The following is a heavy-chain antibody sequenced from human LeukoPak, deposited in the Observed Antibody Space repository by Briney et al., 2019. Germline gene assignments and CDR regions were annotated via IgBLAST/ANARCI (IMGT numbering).Heavy chain of an antibody. Sequence: ASVKVSCKASGYTFTDYYMHWVRQAPGQGLEWMGWINPKSGGTNYAQQFQGRVTMTRDTSISTAYMELSNLRSDDTAVYYCARGVAAAGGRWFDPWGQGTLVTVSS. J-gene: IGHJ5*02. CDR1: GYTFTDYY. CDR2: INPKSGGT. CDR3: ARGVAAAGGRWFDP. V-gene: IGHV1-2*02. D-gene: IGHD6-13*01.